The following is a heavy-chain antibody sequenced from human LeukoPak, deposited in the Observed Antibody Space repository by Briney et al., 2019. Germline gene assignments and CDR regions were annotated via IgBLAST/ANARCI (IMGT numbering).Heavy chain of an antibody. CDR3: ARGLVYYFDY. Sequence: GGSLRLSCAASGFTFSNSWMHWVRQAPGKGLVWVSHINTDGSTTSYADSVKGRFTISRDNAKNTLYLQMNSLRVEDMAVYYCARGLVYYFDYWGQGTLVTVSS. V-gene: IGHV3-74*01. CDR2: INTDGSTT. D-gene: IGHD2-8*02. J-gene: IGHJ4*02. CDR1: GFTFSNSW.